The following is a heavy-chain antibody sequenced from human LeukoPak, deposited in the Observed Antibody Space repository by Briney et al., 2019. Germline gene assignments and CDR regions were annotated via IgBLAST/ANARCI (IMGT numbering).Heavy chain of an antibody. CDR2: INPNSGGT. CDR3: ARVGRIVVVPAAMHGLWFDP. V-gene: IGHV1-2*02. D-gene: IGHD2-2*01. J-gene: IGHJ5*02. Sequence: VASVKVSCKASGYTFTGYYMHWVRQSPGQGLEWMGWINPNSGGTNYAQKFQGRVTMTRDTSISTAYMELSRLRSDDTAVYYCARVGRIVVVPAAMHGLWFDPWGQGTLVTVSS. CDR1: GYTFTGYY.